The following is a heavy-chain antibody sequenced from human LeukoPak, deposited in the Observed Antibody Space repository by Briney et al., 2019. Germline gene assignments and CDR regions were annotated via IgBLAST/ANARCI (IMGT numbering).Heavy chain of an antibody. D-gene: IGHD2-2*01. V-gene: IGHV1-18*01. J-gene: IGHJ3*02. CDR2: ISAYNGNT. CDR3: ARQGYCSRTSCSKRGDDAFDI. CDR1: GYTFTSYG. Sequence: ASVKVSCKASGYTFTSYGISWVRQAPGQGLEWMGCISAYNGNTNYAQKLQGRVTMTTDTSTSTAYMELRSLRSDDTAVYYCARQGYCSRTSCSKRGDDAFDIWGQGTMVSVSS.